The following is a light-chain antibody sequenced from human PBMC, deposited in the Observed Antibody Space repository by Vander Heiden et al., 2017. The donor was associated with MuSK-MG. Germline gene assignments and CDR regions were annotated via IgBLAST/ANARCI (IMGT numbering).Light chain of an antibody. J-gene: IGLJ2*01. CDR3: QVWDSSSHRVL. V-gene: IGLV3-21*02. CDR2: VDS. CDR1: EIGSKG. Sequence: SYGMTPSPSGSVAPRPTARITRGGKEIGSKGVHWYQHQPGPAPVLVVYVDSDRPSGIPERVSGSKSGNTATLTISRVEAGEEADYYCQVWDSSSHRVLFGGGTKLTVL.